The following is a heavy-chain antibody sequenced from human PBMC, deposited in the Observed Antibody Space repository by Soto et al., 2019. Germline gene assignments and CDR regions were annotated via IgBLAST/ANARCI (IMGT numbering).Heavy chain of an antibody. CDR2: VTGTSGIT. CDR1: GFTFSDYA. Sequence: EVHLLESGGGLVQPGGSLRLSCAASGFTFSDYAMSWVRQAPGKGLEWVSTVTGTSGITYYADSVKGRFAISRDNSKNTLHLQMNSLTTEDTAEYYCAKGGATYGLLSHDYWGQGTLVTVSS. J-gene: IGHJ4*02. CDR3: AKGGATYGLLSHDY. V-gene: IGHV3-23*01. D-gene: IGHD1-26*01.